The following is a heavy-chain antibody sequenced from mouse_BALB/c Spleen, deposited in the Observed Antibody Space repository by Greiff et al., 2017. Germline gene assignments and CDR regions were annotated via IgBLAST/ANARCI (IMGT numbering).Heavy chain of an antibody. J-gene: IGHJ4*01. CDR2: IRNKANGYTT. V-gene: IGHV7-3*02. D-gene: IGHD2-3*01. Sequence: EVQVVESGGGLVQPGGSLRLSCATSGFTFTDYYMSWVRQPPGKALEWLGFIRNKANGYTTEYSASVKGRFTISRDNSQSILYLQMNTLRAEDSATYDGARDYDGYYHNAMDYWGQGTSVTVSS. CDR1: GFTFTDYY. CDR3: ARDYDGYYHNAMDY.